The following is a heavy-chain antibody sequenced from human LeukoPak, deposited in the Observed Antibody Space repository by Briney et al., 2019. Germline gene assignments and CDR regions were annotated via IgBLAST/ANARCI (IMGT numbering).Heavy chain of an antibody. V-gene: IGHV4-30-2*01. CDR1: GGSISSGGYS. J-gene: IGHJ4*02. CDR3: ARGRRDFDY. CDR2: IYHSGST. Sequence: PSQTLSLTCAVSGGSISSGGYSWSWIRQPPGKGLEWIGYIYHSGSTYYNPSLKSRVTISVDRSKDQFSLKPSSVTAADTAVYYCARGRRDFDYWGQGTLVTVSS.